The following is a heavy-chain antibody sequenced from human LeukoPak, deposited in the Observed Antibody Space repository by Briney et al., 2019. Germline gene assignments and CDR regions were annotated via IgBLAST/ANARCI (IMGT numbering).Heavy chain of an antibody. CDR2: INSDGRSI. CDR1: GFNFNDYW. Sequence: GGSLRLSCAASGFNFNDYWMHWVRQGPGKGLVWVSRINSDGRSIDYADSVKGRFTISRDNARNSLYLQMNSLRAEDTAVYHCARDTTGDAGGVFDSWGQGTLVTVSS. J-gene: IGHJ4*02. CDR3: ARDTTGDAGGVFDS. D-gene: IGHD1-1*01. V-gene: IGHV3-74*01.